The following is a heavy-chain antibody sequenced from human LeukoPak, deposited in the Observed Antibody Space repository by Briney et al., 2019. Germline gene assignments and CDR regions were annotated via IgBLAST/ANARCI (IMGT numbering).Heavy chain of an antibody. CDR2: IYYSGST. D-gene: IGHD3-16*02. CDR3: ARANYDYVWGSYRFNWFDP. CDR1: GGSISSGDCY. V-gene: IGHV4-30-4*01. J-gene: IGHJ5*02. Sequence: SQALSLTCTVSGGSISSGDCYWSWIRQPPGKGLEWIGYIYYSGSTYYNPSLKSRVTISVDTSKNQFSLKLSSVTAADTAVYYCARANYDYVWGSYRFNWFDPWGLGTLVTVSS.